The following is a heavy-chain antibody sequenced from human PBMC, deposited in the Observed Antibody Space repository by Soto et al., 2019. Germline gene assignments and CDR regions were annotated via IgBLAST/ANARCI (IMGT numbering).Heavy chain of an antibody. Sequence: EVQLLESGGGLVQPGGSLRLSCAASGFTFRTYAMRWVRQAPGKGLEWVSAISPSGSNTYYADSVKGRFTISRDNSKNTLYLQINNLGAEDTAVYYCAKVPPDSYYMDVWGIGTTVAVSS. CDR3: AKVPPDSYYMDV. V-gene: IGHV3-23*01. J-gene: IGHJ6*03. CDR1: GFTFRTYA. CDR2: ISPSGSNT.